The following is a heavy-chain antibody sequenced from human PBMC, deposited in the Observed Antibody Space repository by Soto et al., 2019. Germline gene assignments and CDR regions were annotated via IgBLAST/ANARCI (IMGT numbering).Heavy chain of an antibody. V-gene: IGHV3-30-3*01. Sequence: QVQLVESGGGVVQPGRSLRLSCAASGFTFSSYAMHWVRQAPGKGLEWVAVISYDGSNKYYADSVKGRFTISRDNFKNSLYLQMNSLRAEDTAVYYCARDEIRFSWAYGMDVWGQGTTDTVSS. D-gene: IGHD3-3*01. CDR3: ARDEIRFSWAYGMDV. J-gene: IGHJ6*02. CDR2: ISYDGSNK. CDR1: GFTFSSYA.